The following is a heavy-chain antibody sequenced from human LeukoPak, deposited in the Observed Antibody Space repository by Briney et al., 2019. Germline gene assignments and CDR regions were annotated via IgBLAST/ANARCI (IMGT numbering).Heavy chain of an antibody. V-gene: IGHV4-34*01. CDR2: INHSGST. CDR1: GGSISSYY. D-gene: IGHD3-10*01. CDR3: ARVLPRVTMVRGVIMSSGMDV. J-gene: IGHJ6*02. Sequence: SETLSLTCTVSGGSISSYYWSWIRQPPGKGLEWIGEINHSGSTNYNPSLKSRVTISVDTSKNQFSLKLSSVTAADTAVYYCARVLPRVTMVRGVIMSSGMDVWGQGTTVTVSS.